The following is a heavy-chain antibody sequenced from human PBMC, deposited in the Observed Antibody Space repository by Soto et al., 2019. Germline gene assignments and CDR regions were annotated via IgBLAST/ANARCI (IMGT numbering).Heavy chain of an antibody. J-gene: IGHJ3*02. CDR3: ARDSLTGNAFDI. CDR1: GGSISSYY. D-gene: IGHD3-10*01. CDR2: IYYSGST. Sequence: SETLSLTCTVSGGSISSYYWSWIRQPPGKGLEWIGYIYYSGSTNYNPSLKSRVTISVDTSKNQFSLKLSSVTAADTAVYYCARDSLTGNAFDIWGQGTMVTV. V-gene: IGHV4-59*01.